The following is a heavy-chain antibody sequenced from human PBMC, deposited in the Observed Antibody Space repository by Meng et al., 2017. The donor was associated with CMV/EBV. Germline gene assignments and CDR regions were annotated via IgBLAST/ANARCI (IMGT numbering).Heavy chain of an antibody. Sequence: GESLKISCAASGFTFDDYTMHWVRQAPGKGLEWVSLISWDGGSTYYADSVKGRFTISRDNSKNSLYPQMNSLRTEDTALYYCAKDMGNPRGYYYGMDVWGQGTTVTVSS. D-gene: IGHD7-27*01. CDR2: ISWDGGST. CDR1: GFTFDDYT. V-gene: IGHV3-43*01. J-gene: IGHJ6*02. CDR3: AKDMGNPRGYYYGMDV.